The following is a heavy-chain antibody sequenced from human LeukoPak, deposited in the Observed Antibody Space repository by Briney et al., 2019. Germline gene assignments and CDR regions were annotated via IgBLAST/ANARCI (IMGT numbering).Heavy chain of an antibody. Sequence: RPSETLSLTCTVSGGSISSGSYYWSWIRQPAGKGLEWIGRIYTSGSTNYNPSLKSRVTISVDTSKNQFSLKLSSVTAADTAVYYCARDDSSGYYYVDGAFDIWGQGTMVNVSS. J-gene: IGHJ3*02. CDR2: IYTSGST. CDR3: ARDDSSGYYYVDGAFDI. CDR1: GGSISSGSYY. V-gene: IGHV4-61*02. D-gene: IGHD3-22*01.